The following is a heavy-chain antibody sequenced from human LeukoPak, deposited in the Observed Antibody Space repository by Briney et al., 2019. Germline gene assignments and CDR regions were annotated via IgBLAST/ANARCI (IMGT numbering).Heavy chain of an antibody. CDR1: GFTFRSYG. V-gene: IGHV3-23*01. CDR3: ANPWVYYYYGLDI. J-gene: IGHJ6*02. CDR2: ISGDGGGT. Sequence: GGSLRLSCAASGFTFRSYGLSWVRQAPGKGLEWVSTISGDGGGTYCADSVKGRFTISRDNSKNMLYLQMNSLRAEDSAIYYCANPWVYYYYGLDIWGQGTTVTVSS. D-gene: IGHD3-16*01.